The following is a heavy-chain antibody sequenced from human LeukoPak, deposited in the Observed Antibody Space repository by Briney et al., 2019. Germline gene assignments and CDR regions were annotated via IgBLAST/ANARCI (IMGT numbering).Heavy chain of an antibody. CDR1: GYTFTGYY. Sequence: ASVKVSCKASGYTFTGYYMHWVRQAPGQGLEWMGWINPKSGGTNYAQKFQGRVTMTRDTSISTAYMEMSRLRSDDTAVYYCARGERWLHHSNFDYWGQGTLVTVSS. CDR3: ARGERWLHHSNFDY. V-gene: IGHV1-2*02. J-gene: IGHJ4*02. D-gene: IGHD5-24*01. CDR2: INPKSGGT.